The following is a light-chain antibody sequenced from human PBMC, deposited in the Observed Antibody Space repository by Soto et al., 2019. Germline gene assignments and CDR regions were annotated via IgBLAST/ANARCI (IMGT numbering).Light chain of an antibody. CDR3: QSYDSSLSGHV. V-gene: IGLV1-40*01. CDR2: GNN. J-gene: IGLJ1*01. CDR1: SSNIGTNFD. Sequence: QSVLTQPPSVSGAPGQTVTISCTGSSSNIGTNFDVHWYQHLPGTATKLLIYGNNNRPSGVPDRFSGSKSGTSASLAITGLHAEDEADYYCQSYDSSLSGHVFGTGTKVTVL.